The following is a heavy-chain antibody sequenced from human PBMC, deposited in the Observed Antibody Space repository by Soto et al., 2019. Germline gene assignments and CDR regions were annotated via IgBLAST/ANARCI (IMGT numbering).Heavy chain of an antibody. CDR3: ARSAVTNDAFDI. Sequence: GGSLRLSCAASGFTFSSYSMNWVRQAPGKGLEWVPYISSSSTIYYADSVKGRFTISRDNAKNSLYLQMNSLRAEDTAVYYCARSAVTNDAFDIWGQGTMVTVSS. CDR1: GFTFSSYS. D-gene: IGHD4-17*01. V-gene: IGHV3-48*01. J-gene: IGHJ3*02. CDR2: ISSSSTI.